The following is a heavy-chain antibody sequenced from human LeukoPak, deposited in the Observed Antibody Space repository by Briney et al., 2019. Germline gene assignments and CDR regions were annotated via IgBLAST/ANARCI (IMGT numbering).Heavy chain of an antibody. V-gene: IGHV4-4*07. D-gene: IGHD3-10*01. CDR2: IYSSGST. CDR1: GGPISSYY. Sequence: SETLSLTCTVSGGPISSYYWSWIRQPAGKGLEWIGRIYSSGSTNYNSSLKSRVTMSVDTSRNQFSLKLSSVTAADTAVYYCARVNFFGSGLPFDYWGQGTLVTVSS. CDR3: ARVNFFGSGLPFDY. J-gene: IGHJ4*02.